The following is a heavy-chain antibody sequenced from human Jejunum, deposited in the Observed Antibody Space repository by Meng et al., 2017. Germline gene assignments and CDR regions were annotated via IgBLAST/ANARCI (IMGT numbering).Heavy chain of an antibody. CDR2: NFDNGRT. CDR3: ARDNWGSIDY. D-gene: IGHD7-27*01. J-gene: IGHJ4*02. V-gene: IGHV4-61*01. CDR1: GGFASSGSYY. Sequence: QVALQESGPGLVRPSETLSLTCTVPGGFASSGSYYWTWVRQSPGKGLEWIGYNFDNGRTNYNPSLKSRVTMSVDTSRNQFSLKLSSVTAADTAVYYCARDNWGSIDYWGQGVLVTVSS.